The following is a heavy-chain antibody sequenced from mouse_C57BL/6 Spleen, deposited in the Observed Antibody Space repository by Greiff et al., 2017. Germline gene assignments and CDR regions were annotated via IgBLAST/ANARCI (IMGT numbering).Heavy chain of an antibody. CDR2: IWTGGGT. D-gene: IGHD1-1*01. Sequence: QVQLKESGPGLVAPSQSLSITCTVSGFSLTSYAISWVRQPPGKGLEWLGVIWTGGGTNYNSALKSRLSLSKDNSKSQVFLKMNSLQTDDTARYYCARPYYYGSSYGNWYFDVWGTGTTVTVSS. J-gene: IGHJ1*03. V-gene: IGHV2-9-1*01. CDR3: ARPYYYGSSYGNWYFDV. CDR1: GFSLTSYA.